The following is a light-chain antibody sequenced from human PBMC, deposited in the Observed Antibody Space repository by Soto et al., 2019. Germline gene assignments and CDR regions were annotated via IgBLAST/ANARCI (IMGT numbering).Light chain of an antibody. V-gene: IGKV3-20*01. CDR1: QSVRSNY. J-gene: IGKJ2*01. CDR2: GAS. Sequence: EIVLTQSPGTLPLSPGERATLSCRASQSVRSNYLAWYQQKPGQAPRLLIYGASSRATGIPDRFSGSGSGTDFTLTISRLEPEDFAVYYWQQYGSSPPMYTFGQGTKLEIK. CDR3: QQYGSSPPMYT.